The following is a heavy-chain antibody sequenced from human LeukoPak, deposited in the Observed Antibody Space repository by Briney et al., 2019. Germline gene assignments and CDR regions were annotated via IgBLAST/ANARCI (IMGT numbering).Heavy chain of an antibody. CDR2: IKQDGSEK. CDR1: GFTSSSYW. CDR3: ARDGRGYCGGDCFLSWFDP. V-gene: IGHV3-7*01. J-gene: IGHJ5*02. Sequence: GGSLRLSCAASGFTSSSYWMSWVRQAPGKGLEWVANIKQDGSEKYYVDSVKGRFTISRDNAKNSLYLQMSSLRAEDTAVYYCARDGRGYCGGDCFLSWFDPWGQGTLVTVSS. D-gene: IGHD2-21*02.